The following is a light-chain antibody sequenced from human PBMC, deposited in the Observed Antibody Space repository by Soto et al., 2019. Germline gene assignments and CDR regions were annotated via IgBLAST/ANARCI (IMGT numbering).Light chain of an antibody. CDR3: AAWDDRLMGV. CDR1: STNIGSSS. J-gene: IGLJ1*01. V-gene: IGLV1-44*01. Sequence: QSVLTQPPSVSGTAGQTVTITWSGSSTNIGSSSVKWYQQFAGAAPKLLIYSNALRPSGIPNRFSGSKSGTSASLAISGLQPEDEADYYCAAWDDRLMGVFGPGTKVTGL. CDR2: SNA.